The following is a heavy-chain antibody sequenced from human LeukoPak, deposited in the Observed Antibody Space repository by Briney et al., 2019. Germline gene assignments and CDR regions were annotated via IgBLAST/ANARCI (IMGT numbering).Heavy chain of an antibody. CDR3: ARSPIAVAGVTVDY. D-gene: IGHD6-19*01. CDR2: ISSSSSYI. Sequence: PGGSLRLSCTASGFTFSSYSMNWVRQAPGKGLEWVSSISSSSSYIYYADSVKGRFTISRDNAKNSLYVQMNSLRAEDTAVYYCARSPIAVAGVTVDYWGQGTLVTVSS. CDR1: GFTFSSYS. J-gene: IGHJ4*02. V-gene: IGHV3-21*01.